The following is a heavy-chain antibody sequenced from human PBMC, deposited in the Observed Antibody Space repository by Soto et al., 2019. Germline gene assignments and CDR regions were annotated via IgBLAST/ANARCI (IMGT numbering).Heavy chain of an antibody. CDR2: IYYSGTT. V-gene: IGHV4-31*01. Sequence: QVQLQESGPGLVKPSQTLSLTCSVSGASISSGGYYWNWIRQHPGKGLEWIGYIYYSGTTYYNPSLKSQVTISVDTSKNQFSLKLSSVTAADTAVYYCAASCVGCGGFNYYGMDVWGQGTTVTVSS. CDR3: AASCVGCGGFNYYGMDV. J-gene: IGHJ6*02. D-gene: IGHD2-21*01. CDR1: GASISSGGYY.